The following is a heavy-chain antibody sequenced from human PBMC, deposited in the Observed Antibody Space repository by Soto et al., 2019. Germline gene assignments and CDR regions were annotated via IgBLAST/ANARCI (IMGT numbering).Heavy chain of an antibody. CDR2: IFPSDSQV. Sequence: PGESLKISCNGSGYSFSNFWIGWVRQMPGRGLEWMGIIFPSDSQVKYTPSFQGHVTISADTSITTAYLQWDTLEASDSAIYYCARHSAGNAYYYLDGYFDAWGQGTPVTVSS. D-gene: IGHD3-22*01. J-gene: IGHJ4*02. CDR1: GYSFSNFW. V-gene: IGHV5-51*01. CDR3: ARHSAGNAYYYLDGYFDA.